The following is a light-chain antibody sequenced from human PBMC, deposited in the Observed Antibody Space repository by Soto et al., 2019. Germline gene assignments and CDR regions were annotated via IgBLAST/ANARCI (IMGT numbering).Light chain of an antibody. CDR3: SSYASTTAYL. CDR2: EVS. CDR1: SSDVGGYNY. J-gene: IGLJ1*01. Sequence: QSVLTQPASVSGSPGQWITIPCTGTSSDVGGYNYVSWYQLHPGKAPKLIICEVSNRPSGVSNRFSGSKSGNTASLTISGLQAEDEADYYCSSYASTTAYLFGTGTKVTVL. V-gene: IGLV2-14*01.